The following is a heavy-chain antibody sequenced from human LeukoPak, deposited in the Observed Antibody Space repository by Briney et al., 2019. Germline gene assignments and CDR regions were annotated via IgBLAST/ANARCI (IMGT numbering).Heavy chain of an antibody. CDR3: ARDIFLGVGHLFDF. CDR2: IYTSGST. V-gene: IGHV4-61*02. Sequence: PSETLSLTCTVSGGSISSGSYYWSWIRQPAGKGLEWIGRIYTSGSTNYNPSLKSRVTISVDTSKNQFSLKLNSVTAADTAVYYCARDIFLGVGHLFDFWGQGTLVTVSS. CDR1: GGSISSGSYY. D-gene: IGHD3-16*01. J-gene: IGHJ4*02.